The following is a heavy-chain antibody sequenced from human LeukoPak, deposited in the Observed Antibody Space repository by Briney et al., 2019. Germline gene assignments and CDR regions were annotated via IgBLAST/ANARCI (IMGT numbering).Heavy chain of an antibody. CDR2: ISGSGGST. J-gene: IGHJ5*02. Sequence: GGSLRLSCAASGFTFSSYDMSWVRQAAGEGLEWVSGISGSGGSTYYADSVKGRFTISRDNSKSTLYLQMNSLRAEDTAVYYCAKDRHAPGRYCSSITCFPFDPWGQGTLVTVSS. D-gene: IGHD2-2*01. CDR1: GFTFSSYD. CDR3: AKDRHAPGRYCSSITCFPFDP. V-gene: IGHV3-23*01.